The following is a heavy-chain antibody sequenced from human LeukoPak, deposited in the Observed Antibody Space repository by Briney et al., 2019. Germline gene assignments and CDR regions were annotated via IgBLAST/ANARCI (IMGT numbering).Heavy chain of an antibody. D-gene: IGHD5-18*01. CDR1: GGSIDSTNW. V-gene: IGHV4-4*02. CDR3: ARDGGYGHYDY. J-gene: IGHJ4*02. Sequence: SATLSLTCDVSGGSIDSTNWWNWVRQPPGKGLEWIGEIHHDGRINYNPSLKSRVTLSVDKSKNQISLEVTSVTAADTAVYYCARDGGYGHYDYWGRGTLVTVSS. CDR2: IHHDGRI.